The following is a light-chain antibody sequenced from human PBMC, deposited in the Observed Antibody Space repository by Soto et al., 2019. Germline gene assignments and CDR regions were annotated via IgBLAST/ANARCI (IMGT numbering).Light chain of an antibody. CDR2: AAS. Sequence: ILLTQSPSSLSASVGDRVTITCRASQGIDTSLAWYQQKPRKAPKLLIYAASNFQSGVPSRFSGSGSGTHFTLTISSLQPEDFATYYCQQLHGYPITFGQGTRLEI. CDR1: QGIDTS. CDR3: QQLHGYPIT. J-gene: IGKJ5*01. V-gene: IGKV1-9*01.